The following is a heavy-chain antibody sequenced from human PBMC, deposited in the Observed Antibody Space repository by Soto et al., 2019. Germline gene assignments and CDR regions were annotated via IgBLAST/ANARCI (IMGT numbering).Heavy chain of an antibody. CDR3: ARAYESGWYGGY. Sequence: GESLKISCKASGYTFTTYWIAWVRQMPGKGPEWMGIIYPGDSETRYSPSFQGQVTISADKSITTAYLQWSSLKASDTAIYFCARAYESGWYGGYWGQGTPVTVSS. J-gene: IGHJ4*02. V-gene: IGHV5-51*01. CDR1: GYTFTTYW. D-gene: IGHD6-19*01. CDR2: IYPGDSET.